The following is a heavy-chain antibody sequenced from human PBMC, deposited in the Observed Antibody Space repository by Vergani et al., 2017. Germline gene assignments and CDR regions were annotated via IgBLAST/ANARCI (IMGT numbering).Heavy chain of an antibody. Sequence: VQLVESGGGVVQPGGSLRLSCSASGFTFGDYAMSWVRQAPGKGLEWVAFIRSKVYSETTEYAASVKGRFTISRDDSKSIAYLQMNSLKTEDTAVYYCTRVFSYSSGWYPSDYWGQGTLVTVSS. D-gene: IGHD6-19*01. CDR1: GFTFGDYA. V-gene: IGHV3-49*04. CDR2: IRSKVYSETT. CDR3: TRVFSYSSGWYPSDY. J-gene: IGHJ4*02.